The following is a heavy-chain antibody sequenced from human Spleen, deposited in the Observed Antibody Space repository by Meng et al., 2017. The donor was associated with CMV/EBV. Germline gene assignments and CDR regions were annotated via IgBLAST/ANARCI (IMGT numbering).Heavy chain of an antibody. J-gene: IGHJ4*02. CDR3: ARELSTSWYDY. CDR2: ISSSITSSSYI. D-gene: IGHD6-13*01. Sequence: GGSLRLSCAASGFTFSSYSMNWVRQAPGKGLEWVTTISSSITSSSYIYYADSVKGRFTVTRDNAKNSLYLQMNSLTADDTAVYYCARELSTSWYDYWGQGTLVTVSS. V-gene: IGHV3-21*01. CDR1: GFTFSSYS.